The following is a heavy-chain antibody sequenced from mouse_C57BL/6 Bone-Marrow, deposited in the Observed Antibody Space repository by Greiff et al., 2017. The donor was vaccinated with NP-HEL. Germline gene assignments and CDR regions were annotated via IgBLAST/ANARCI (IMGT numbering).Heavy chain of an antibody. D-gene: IGHD2-2*01. V-gene: IGHV1-55*01. Sequence: QVQLQLSGAELVKPGASVKMSCKASGYTFTSYWITWVKQRPGQGLEWIGDIYPGSGSTNYNEKFKSKATLTVDTSSSTAYMQLSSLTSEDSAVYYCASATMVTTDYWGQGTTLTVSS. CDR1: GYTFTSYW. CDR3: ASATMVTTDY. CDR2: IYPGSGST. J-gene: IGHJ2*01.